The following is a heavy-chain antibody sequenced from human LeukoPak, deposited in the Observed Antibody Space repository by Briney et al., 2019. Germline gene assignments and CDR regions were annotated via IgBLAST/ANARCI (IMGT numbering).Heavy chain of an antibody. CDR1: GFTSDDYA. CDR2: ISWNSGSI. CDR3: AKDMTAAAGSIDY. V-gene: IGHV3-9*02. Sequence: GGSLRLSCAASGFTSDDYAMHWVRQAPGKGLEWVSGISWNSGSIGYADSVKGRFTISRDNAKNSLYLQMNSLRAEDTALYYCAKDMTAAAGSIDYWGQGTLVTVSS. D-gene: IGHD6-13*01. J-gene: IGHJ4*02.